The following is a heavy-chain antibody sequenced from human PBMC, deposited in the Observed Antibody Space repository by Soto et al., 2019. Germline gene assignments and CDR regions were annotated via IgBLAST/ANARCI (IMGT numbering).Heavy chain of an antibody. D-gene: IGHD3-22*01. CDR1: GCALATSGVG. J-gene: IGHJ4*02. V-gene: IGHV2-5*01. Sequence: SWTTRLKPTQTLTFTSTVTGCALATSGVGVGWSGQPPGKGLEGVALIYSNDDKRYSPSLKSRLTINNDPSKNQVVLTTTNMDPVDTATYYCAHHHHDSGYSKFHYWAQGTLATSP. CDR3: AHHHHDSGYSKFHY. CDR2: IYSNDDK.